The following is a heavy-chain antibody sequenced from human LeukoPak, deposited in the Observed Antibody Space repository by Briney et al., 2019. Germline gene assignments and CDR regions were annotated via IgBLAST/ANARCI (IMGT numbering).Heavy chain of an antibody. Sequence: SGGSLRLSCAASGFTFDDYAMHWVRQAPGKGLEWVSGISWNSGSIGYANSVKGRFTISRDNAKNSLYLQMNSLRAEDTALYYCAKDKRKEIAAAGTVFDYWGQGTLATVSS. CDR1: GFTFDDYA. V-gene: IGHV3-9*01. CDR3: AKDKRKEIAAAGTVFDY. CDR2: ISWNSGSI. J-gene: IGHJ4*02. D-gene: IGHD6-13*01.